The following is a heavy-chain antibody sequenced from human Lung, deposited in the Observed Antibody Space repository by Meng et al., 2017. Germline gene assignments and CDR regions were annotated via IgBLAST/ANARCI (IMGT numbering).Heavy chain of an antibody. CDR3: AKGGVAQGRGY. V-gene: IGHV3-23*01. Sequence: GESLKISCAASGFTFSNYAMNWVRQAPGKGLEWVSVISTSGRITYYADSVKGRFTISRDNSQNTVHVQMNSLTAEDTALYYCAKGGVAQGRGYWGQGTLVTVSS. CDR1: GFTFSNYA. J-gene: IGHJ4*02. D-gene: IGHD3-10*01. CDR2: ISTSGRIT.